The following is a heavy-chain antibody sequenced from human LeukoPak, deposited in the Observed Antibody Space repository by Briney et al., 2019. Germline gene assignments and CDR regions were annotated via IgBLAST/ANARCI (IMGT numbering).Heavy chain of an antibody. CDR3: ARDARCSSTSCQGWFDP. CDR1: GGSISSGSYY. Sequence: PSQTLSLTCTVSGGSISSGSYYWSWIRQPAGKGLEWIGRIYTSGSTNYNPSLKSRVTISVDTSTNQFSLKLSSVTAEDTAVYYCARDARCSSTSCQGWFDPWGQGTLVTVSS. V-gene: IGHV4-61*02. CDR2: IYTSGST. J-gene: IGHJ5*02. D-gene: IGHD2-2*01.